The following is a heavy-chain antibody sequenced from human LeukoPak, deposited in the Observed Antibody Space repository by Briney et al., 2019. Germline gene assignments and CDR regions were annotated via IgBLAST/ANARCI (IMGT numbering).Heavy chain of an antibody. Sequence: PGGSLRLSCAASGFTFSDYYMSWIRQAPGKGLEWISYIIGSGDTIYYADSVKGRFTISRDNAKNSLFLQMNSLTADDTAVYYCARERTTIVSGTTIGAYWGQGTLVTVSS. CDR1: GFTFSDYY. V-gene: IGHV3-11*04. CDR3: ARERTTIVSGTTIGAY. D-gene: IGHD2/OR15-2a*01. J-gene: IGHJ4*02. CDR2: IIGSGDTI.